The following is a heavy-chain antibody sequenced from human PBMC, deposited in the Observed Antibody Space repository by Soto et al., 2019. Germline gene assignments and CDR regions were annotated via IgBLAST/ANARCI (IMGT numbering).Heavy chain of an antibody. V-gene: IGHV3-30-3*01. J-gene: IGHJ6*02. Sequence: TGGSLRLSCAASGFTFSSYAMHWVRQAPGKGLEWVAVISYDGSNKYYADSVKGRFTISRDNSKNTLYLQMNSLRAEDTAVYYCARGPLRFLEWAYYYYGMDVWGQGTTVTVSS. CDR1: GFTFSSYA. CDR2: ISYDGSNK. CDR3: ARGPLRFLEWAYYYYGMDV. D-gene: IGHD3-3*01.